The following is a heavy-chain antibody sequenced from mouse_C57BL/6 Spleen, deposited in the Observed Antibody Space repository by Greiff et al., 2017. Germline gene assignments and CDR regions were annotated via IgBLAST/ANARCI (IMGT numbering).Heavy chain of an antibody. D-gene: IGHD1-1*01. CDR2: VYPYNGGT. J-gene: IGHJ2*01. Sequence: VQLKQSGPVLVKPGPSVKISCKASGFTFTDYYMHWVKQSQGKSLEWIGLVYPYNGGTSYNQKVKGKATLTVDTSPSTAYMELKSLTSEDSAVYYCATDHYGSRFYDWGQGITLTVSS. V-gene: IGHV1-36*01. CDR3: ATDHYGSRFYD. CDR1: GFTFTDYY.